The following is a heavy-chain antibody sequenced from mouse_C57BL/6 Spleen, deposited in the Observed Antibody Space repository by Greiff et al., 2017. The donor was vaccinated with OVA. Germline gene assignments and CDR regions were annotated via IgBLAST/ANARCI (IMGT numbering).Heavy chain of an antibody. Sequence: QVQLKQSGAELVKPGASVKMSCKASGYTFTSYWITWVKQRPGQGLEWIGDIYPGSGSTNYNEKFKSKATLTVDTSSSTAYMQLSSLTSEDSAVYYCARGAQLRLRFPYFDYWGQGTTLTVSS. J-gene: IGHJ2*01. CDR1: GYTFTSYW. D-gene: IGHD3-1*01. CDR2: IYPGSGST. CDR3: ARGAQLRLRFPYFDY. V-gene: IGHV1-55*01.